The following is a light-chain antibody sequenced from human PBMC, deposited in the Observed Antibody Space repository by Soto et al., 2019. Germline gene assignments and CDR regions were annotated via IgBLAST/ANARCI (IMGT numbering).Light chain of an antibody. J-gene: IGLJ2*01. CDR2: SXX. CDR1: SSNIGSHT. Sequence: QSVLTQPPSASGTPGQRVTISCSGGSSNIGSHTVNWYQHLPGTAPKLLIYSXXXRXXXXXXXXXXXVSGTSASLAISGLXXEDEADYYCAAWHDSLNGPVFGGGTKLTVL. CDR3: AAWHDSLNGPV. V-gene: IGLV1-44*01.